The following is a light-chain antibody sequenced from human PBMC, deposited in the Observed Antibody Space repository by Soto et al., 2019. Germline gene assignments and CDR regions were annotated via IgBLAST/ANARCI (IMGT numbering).Light chain of an antibody. J-gene: IGKJ3*01. CDR1: QSVSSN. Sequence: EIVMTQSPATLSVSPGERATLSCRASQSVSSNLAWYQQKPGQAPRLLIYGASTRATGIPARFSGSGSGTEFTLTISSLQSEDFAVYYCQQYNNWPPVTFCPGTKVDIK. V-gene: IGKV3-15*01. CDR3: QQYNNWPPVT. CDR2: GAS.